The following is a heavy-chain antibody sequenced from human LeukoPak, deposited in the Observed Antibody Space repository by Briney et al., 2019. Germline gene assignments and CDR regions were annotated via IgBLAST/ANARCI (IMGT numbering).Heavy chain of an antibody. CDR1: GYTFTSYD. J-gene: IGHJ5*02. CDR2: MNPNSGNT. V-gene: IGHV1-8*01. D-gene: IGHD3-16*02. CDR3: ARETTTTSYDYVWGSYRYTELDWFDP. Sequence: GASVKVSCKASGYTFTSYDINWVRQATGQGLEWMGWMNPNSGNTGYAQKFQGRVTMTRNTSISTAYMELSSLRSEDTAVYYCARETTTTSYDYVWGSYRYTELDWFDPWGQGTLVTVSS.